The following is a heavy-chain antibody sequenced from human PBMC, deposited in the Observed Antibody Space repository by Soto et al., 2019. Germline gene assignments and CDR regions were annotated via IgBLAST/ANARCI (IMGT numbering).Heavy chain of an antibody. CDR2: ISAYNGNT. CDR1: GYTFTSYG. CDR3: ARDGGAIPPYNWFDP. J-gene: IGHJ5*02. Sequence: ASVKVSCKASGYTFTSYGISWVRQAPGQGLEWMGWISAYNGNTNYAQKLQGRVTMTTDTSTSTAYMELRSLRSDDTAVYYCARDGGAIPPYNWFDPWGQGTLVTVSS. V-gene: IGHV1-18*01. D-gene: IGHD3-16*01.